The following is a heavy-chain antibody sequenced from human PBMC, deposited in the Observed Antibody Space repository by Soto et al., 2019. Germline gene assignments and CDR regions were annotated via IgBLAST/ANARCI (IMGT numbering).Heavy chain of an antibody. CDR1: GGTFSSYA. Sequence: ASVKVSCKASGGTFSSYAISWVRQAPGQGLEWMGWISAYNGNTNYAQKLQGRVTMTTDTSTSTAYMELRSLRSDDTAVYYCARSTYYYGSGSSGYYYGMDVWGQGTTVTVSS. J-gene: IGHJ6*02. CDR3: ARSTYYYGSGSSGYYYGMDV. CDR2: ISAYNGNT. D-gene: IGHD3-10*01. V-gene: IGHV1-18*01.